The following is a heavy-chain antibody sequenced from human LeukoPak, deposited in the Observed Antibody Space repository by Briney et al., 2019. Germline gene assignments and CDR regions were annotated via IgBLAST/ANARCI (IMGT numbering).Heavy chain of an antibody. V-gene: IGHV4-61*02. D-gene: IGHD5-12*01. J-gene: IGHJ4*02. CDR2: IYTSGST. Sequence: PSETLSLTCTVSGGSISSGSYYWSWIRQPAGKGLEWIGRIYTSGSTNYNPSLKSRVTMSIDTSKNQFSLKLSSVTAADTAVYYCARHAGDSGYDYFDYWGQGTLVTVSS. CDR1: GGSISSGSYY. CDR3: ARHAGDSGYDYFDY.